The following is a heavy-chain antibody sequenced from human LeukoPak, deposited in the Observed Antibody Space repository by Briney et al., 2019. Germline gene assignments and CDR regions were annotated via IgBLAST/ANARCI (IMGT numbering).Heavy chain of an antibody. J-gene: IGHJ5*02. CDR3: ARGIIVGATWGENYNCFDP. Sequence: SETLSLTCTVSGGSIITYYWSWIRQPPGKGLEWIGYMYYSGSTNYNPSLKSRVTISVDTSKNQFSLKLSSVTAADTAVYYCARGIIVGATWGENYNCFDPWGQGTLVTVSS. D-gene: IGHD1-26*01. V-gene: IGHV4-59*01. CDR2: MYYSGST. CDR1: GGSIITYY.